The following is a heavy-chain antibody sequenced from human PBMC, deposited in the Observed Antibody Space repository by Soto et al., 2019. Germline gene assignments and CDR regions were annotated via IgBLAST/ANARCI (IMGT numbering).Heavy chain of an antibody. D-gene: IGHD3-10*01. CDR3: ASIPMVRGPSDY. CDR2: INGDGTTT. J-gene: IGHJ4*02. Sequence: EVRLVESGGGLVQPGGSLRLCCAASGFTFSTYWMHWVRQAPGKGLVWVSRINGDGTTTQYADSVKGRFTISRDNAKNTLYLQMNTLRGDDTAMYYCASIPMVRGPSDYWGQGTLVTVSS. V-gene: IGHV3-74*02. CDR1: GFTFSTYW.